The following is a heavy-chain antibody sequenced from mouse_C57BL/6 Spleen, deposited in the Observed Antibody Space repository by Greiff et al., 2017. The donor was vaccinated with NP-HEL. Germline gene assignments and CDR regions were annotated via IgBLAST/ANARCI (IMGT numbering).Heavy chain of an antibody. CDR2: IDPSDSYT. Sequence: QVQLQQPGAELVMPGASVKLSCKASGYTFTSYWMHWVKQRPGQGLEWIGEIDPSDSYTNYNQKFKGKFTLTVDKSSSTAYMQLSSLTSEDSAVYYCARMTTVVARYFDVWGTGTTVTVSS. J-gene: IGHJ1*03. CDR3: ARMTTVVARYFDV. D-gene: IGHD1-1*01. CDR1: GYTFTSYW. V-gene: IGHV1-69*01.